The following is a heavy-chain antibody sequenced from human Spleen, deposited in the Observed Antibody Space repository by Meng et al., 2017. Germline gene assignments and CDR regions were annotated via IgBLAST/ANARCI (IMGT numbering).Heavy chain of an antibody. V-gene: IGHV4-34*01. J-gene: IGHJ4*02. CDR2: INHRGST. CDR3: ASGRGSYRFFDY. Sequence: GQLQPWGEGLWKPSGTRSLTCAGYGGSFSGYYWSWIRQPRGKGLEWIGEINHRGSTSYNPSLKSRVIISGDTSKHKFSLKLSSVTAADTAVYYCASGRGSYRFFDYWGQGTLVTVSS. D-gene: IGHD1-26*01. CDR1: GGSFSGYY.